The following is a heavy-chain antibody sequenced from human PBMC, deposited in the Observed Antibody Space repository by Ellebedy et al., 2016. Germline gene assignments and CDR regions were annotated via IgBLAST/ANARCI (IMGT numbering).Heavy chain of an antibody. D-gene: IGHD4-17*01. Sequence: GGSLRLXXTPSGLNFTTFFMSWVRQAPGKGLEWVSTISAGSDTTRLADSVKGRFTISRDSSKNSVYLRMNNLRVEDTAVYYCRQGHYADLWGQGTLVTVSS. J-gene: IGHJ4*02. CDR2: ISAGSDTT. CDR1: GLNFTTFF. CDR3: RQGHYADL. V-gene: IGHV3-23*01.